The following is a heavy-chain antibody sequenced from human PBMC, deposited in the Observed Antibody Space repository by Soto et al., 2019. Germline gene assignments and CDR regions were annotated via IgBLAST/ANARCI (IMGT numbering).Heavy chain of an antibody. CDR2: IYYSGST. J-gene: IGHJ4*02. CDR3: ARDRLWFGESYFDY. D-gene: IGHD3-10*01. Sequence: QVQLQESGPGLVKPSQTLSLTCTVSGCSISSGGYYWSWIRQHPGKGLEWIGYIYYSGSTYYNPSLKSLVTITVHTSKNQYALKLSSVTAADTAVYYCARDRLWFGESYFDYWGQGTLVTVSS. V-gene: IGHV4-31*01. CDR1: GCSISSGGYY.